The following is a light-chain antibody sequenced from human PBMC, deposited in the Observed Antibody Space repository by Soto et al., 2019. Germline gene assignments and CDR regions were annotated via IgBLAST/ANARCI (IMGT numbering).Light chain of an antibody. CDR2: RAS. CDR3: QQYNNWPLT. V-gene: IGKV3D-15*01. CDR1: QNIYSN. J-gene: IGKJ4*01. Sequence: IVMTQSPATLSVSPGERATLSCRASQNIYSNVAWYQQRPGQAPRLLIYRASTRATGIPARFSGSQSGTEFTLTISSLLSEDFAVYSCQQYNNWPLTFGGGTKVDIK.